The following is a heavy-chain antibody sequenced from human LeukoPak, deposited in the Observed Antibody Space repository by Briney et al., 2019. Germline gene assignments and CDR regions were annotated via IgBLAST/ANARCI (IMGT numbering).Heavy chain of an antibody. CDR2: IYYSGTT. CDR1: GGYISSGGYY. J-gene: IGHJ6*02. CDR3: ARGGYYFYYGMDV. Sequence: SETLSLTCTVSGGYISSGGYYWSWIRQHPGEGLEWIGYIYYSGTTYYNPSLKSRLTISVDTSKNQFSLKLSSVTAADTAVYYCARGGYYFYYGMDVWGQGTTVTVSS. V-gene: IGHV4-31*03.